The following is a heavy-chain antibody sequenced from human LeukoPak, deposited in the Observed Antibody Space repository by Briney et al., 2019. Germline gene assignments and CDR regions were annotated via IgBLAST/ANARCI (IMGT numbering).Heavy chain of an antibody. Sequence: GGSLRLSCAASGFDFANHAMSWVRQTPGKGLEWVSAISGGGDITYYADSVTGRFTISRDNSKDTLFLQMHSLRPGDTAIYYCVREDTPATANYWGQGTLVTISS. CDR1: GFDFANHA. CDR3: VREDTPATANY. CDR2: ISGGGDIT. V-gene: IGHV3-23*01. D-gene: IGHD2-21*02. J-gene: IGHJ4*02.